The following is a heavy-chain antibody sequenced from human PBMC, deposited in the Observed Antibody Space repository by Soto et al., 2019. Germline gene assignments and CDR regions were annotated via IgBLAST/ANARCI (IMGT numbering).Heavy chain of an antibody. CDR2: ISWNSGSI. J-gene: IGHJ4*02. Sequence: EVQLVESGGGLVQPGRSLRLSCAASGFTFDDYAMHWVRQAPGKGLEWVSGISWNSGSIGYADSVKGRFTISRDNAKNSLYLQMNSLRAEDTALYYCAKDLSSGYDRFDYWGQGTLVTVSS. V-gene: IGHV3-9*01. D-gene: IGHD5-12*01. CDR1: GFTFDDYA. CDR3: AKDLSSGYDRFDY.